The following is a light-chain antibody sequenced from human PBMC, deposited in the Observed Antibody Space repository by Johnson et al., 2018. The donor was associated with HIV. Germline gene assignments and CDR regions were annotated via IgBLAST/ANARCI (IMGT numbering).Light chain of an antibody. CDR2: ENN. Sequence: QSVLTQPPSVSAAPGQKVTISCSGSSSNIVNNYVSWYQQLPGTAPKLLIYENNKRPSGIPDRFSGSKSGTSATLGITGLQTGDEADYYCGTWDNSLSTGAVFGTGTKVTVL. CDR3: GTWDNSLSTGAV. CDR1: SSNIVNNY. V-gene: IGLV1-51*02. J-gene: IGLJ1*01.